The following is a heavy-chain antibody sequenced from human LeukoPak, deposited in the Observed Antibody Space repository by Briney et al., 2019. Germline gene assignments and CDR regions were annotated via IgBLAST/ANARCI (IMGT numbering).Heavy chain of an antibody. CDR1: VGSFSGYY. D-gene: IGHD3-10*01. V-gene: IGHV4-34*01. CDR3: APAGGWFAP. CDR2: INHSGST. J-gene: IGHJ5*02. Sequence: SETLSLTCAVYVGSFSGYYWSWIRQPPGKGLEWSGEINHSGSTNYHPSLKSRVTTSVDTSKNQFSMKLSSVTAADTAVYYCAPAGGWFAPWGQGTLVTVSS.